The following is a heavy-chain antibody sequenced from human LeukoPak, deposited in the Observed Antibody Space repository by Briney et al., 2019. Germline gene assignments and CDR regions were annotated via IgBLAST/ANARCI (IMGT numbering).Heavy chain of an antibody. J-gene: IGHJ4*02. Sequence: SETLSLTCAGSGYSISSGYYLGWIRQPPGKGLEWIGSVFHSGSTSSYPSLKSRVTISVDTSKNQFSLKLSSVTAADTAVYYCARGDGSYWHWGQGTLVTVSS. V-gene: IGHV4-38-2*01. CDR1: GYSISSGYY. CDR3: ARGDGSYWH. D-gene: IGHD1-26*01. CDR2: VFHSGST.